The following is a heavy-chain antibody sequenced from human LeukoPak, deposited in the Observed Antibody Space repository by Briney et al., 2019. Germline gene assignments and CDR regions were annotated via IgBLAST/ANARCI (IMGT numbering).Heavy chain of an antibody. V-gene: IGHV4-39*07. CDR1: GGSISSSSYY. Sequence: SETLSLTCTVSGGSISSSSYYWGWIRQPPGKGLEWIGSIYYSGSTYYNPSLKSRVTISVDTSKNQFSLKLSSVTAADTAVYYCARGGSSSWLYYYYYMDVWGKGTTVTVSS. CDR2: IYYSGST. J-gene: IGHJ6*03. D-gene: IGHD6-13*01. CDR3: ARGGSSSWLYYYYYMDV.